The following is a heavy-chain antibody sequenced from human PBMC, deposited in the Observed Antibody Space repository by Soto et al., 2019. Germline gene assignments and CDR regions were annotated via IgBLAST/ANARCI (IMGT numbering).Heavy chain of an antibody. V-gene: IGHV3-30*18. J-gene: IGHJ6*02. CDR1: GFTFSSYG. Sequence: VGSLRLSCAASGFTFSSYGMHWGRQAPGKGLEWVAVISYDGSNKYYADSVKGRFTISRDNSKNTLYLQMNSLRAEDTAVYYCEKDRIVVVTAASGSYGMDVWGHGTTVTVSS. D-gene: IGHD2-2*01. CDR2: ISYDGSNK. CDR3: EKDRIVVVTAASGSYGMDV.